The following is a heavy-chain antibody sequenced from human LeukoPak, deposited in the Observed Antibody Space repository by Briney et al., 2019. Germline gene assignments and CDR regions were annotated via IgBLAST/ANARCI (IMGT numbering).Heavy chain of an antibody. CDR1: GFTFSAHG. J-gene: IGHJ4*02. V-gene: IGHV3-23*01. CDR3: AKIRLEESATGY. CDR2: IGGYGTTT. Sequence: PGGSLRLSCEASGFTFSAHGMSWVRQAPGKGLEWVSAIGGYGTTTYYGDSVRGRFTISRDNSRNTMYLYMSSLRAEDTAVYYCAKIRLEESATGYWGQGTLVTVSS. D-gene: IGHD2-15*01.